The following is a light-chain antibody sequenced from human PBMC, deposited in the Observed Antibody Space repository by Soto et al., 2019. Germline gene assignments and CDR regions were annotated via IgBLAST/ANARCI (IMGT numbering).Light chain of an antibody. V-gene: IGLV2-14*01. CDR3: SSYTSSSTLYV. CDR1: SSDVGGYNY. Sequence: QSVLAQPASVVGSPGQSITISCTGTSSDVGGYNYVSWCQQHPGKAPKLMIYEVSNRPSGVSNRFSGSKSGNTASLTISGLQAEDEADYYCSSYTSSSTLYVFGTGTKVTVL. CDR2: EVS. J-gene: IGLJ1*01.